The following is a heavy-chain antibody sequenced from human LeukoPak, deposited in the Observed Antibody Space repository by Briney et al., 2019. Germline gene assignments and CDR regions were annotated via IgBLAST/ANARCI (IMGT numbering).Heavy chain of an antibody. CDR1: GFTFSNYA. D-gene: IGHD1-26*01. J-gene: IGHJ4*02. Sequence: GGSLRLSCAASGFTFSNYAMHWVRQAPGKGLEWVAVISYNGSDKYYADSVKGRFTLSRDNSKNTLYLQLNGLRTEDTAVYFCARGAVGLYCFDYWGKGILLTVSS. CDR2: ISYNGSDK. V-gene: IGHV3-30*04. CDR3: ARGAVGLYCFDY.